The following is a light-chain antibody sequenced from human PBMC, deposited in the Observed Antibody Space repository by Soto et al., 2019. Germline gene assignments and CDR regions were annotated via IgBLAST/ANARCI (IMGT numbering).Light chain of an antibody. CDR2: EVS. V-gene: IGLV2-14*01. CDR3: SSYTSSNSGV. J-gene: IGLJ3*02. Sequence: QSALTQPASVSGSPGQAITISCSGTSSDVGGHNLVTWYQQNPGKAPKLMLYEVSNRPSGVSNRFSGSKSGNTASLTISGLQAEDEADYYCSSYTSSNSGVFGGGTKLTVL. CDR1: SSDVGGHNL.